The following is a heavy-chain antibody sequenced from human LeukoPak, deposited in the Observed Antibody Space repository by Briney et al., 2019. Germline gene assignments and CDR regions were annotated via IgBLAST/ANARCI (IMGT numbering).Heavy chain of an antibody. CDR2: ISSSSSYI. CDR1: GGSISSSS. J-gene: IGHJ4*02. V-gene: IGHV3-21*01. Sequence: PSETLSLTCTVSGGSISSSSYYWGWIRQPPGKGLEWVSSISSSSSYIYYADSVKGRFTISRDNAKNSLYLQMNSLRAEDTAVYYCARDPEGAYLDYWGQGTLVTVSS. CDR3: ARDPEGAYLDY. D-gene: IGHD1-14*01.